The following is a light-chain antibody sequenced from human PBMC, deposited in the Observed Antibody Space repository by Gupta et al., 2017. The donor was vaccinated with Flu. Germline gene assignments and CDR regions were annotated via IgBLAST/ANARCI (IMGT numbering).Light chain of an antibody. Sequence: QSVLTQPPSASGTPGQRVSVSCSGSSSNIGGNAVNWYQHLPGMAPKLLIYSNNQRPSGVPDRFSASKSGTSASLAISGLQSEDEADYYCATWDDSLNGLVFGGGTKLTVL. V-gene: IGLV1-44*01. CDR2: SNN. J-gene: IGLJ2*01. CDR3: ATWDDSLNGLV. CDR1: SSNIGGNA.